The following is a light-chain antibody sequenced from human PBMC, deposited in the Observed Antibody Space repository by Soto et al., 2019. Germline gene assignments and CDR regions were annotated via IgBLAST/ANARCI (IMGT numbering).Light chain of an antibody. V-gene: IGLV1-51*01. CDR2: DNN. CDR3: AAWDSTLTAWV. CDR1: SSNIGSNS. Sequence: QAVLTQPPSVSAAPGQKVAISCSGNSSNIGSNSVSWFQQFPGTAPKLLIYDNNKRPIGIPDRFSGSKSGTSATLGITGLQTGAEADYYCAAWDSTLTAWVFGGGTKLTVL. J-gene: IGLJ3*02.